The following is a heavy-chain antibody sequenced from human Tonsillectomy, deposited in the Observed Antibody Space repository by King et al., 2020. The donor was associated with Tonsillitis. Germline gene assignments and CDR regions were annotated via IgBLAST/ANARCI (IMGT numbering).Heavy chain of an antibody. CDR2: LRDRNSIT. Sequence: QLVQSGGGLVQPGGSLRLSCVASGFTFSSYSMNWVRQAPGKGLEWVSYLRDRNSITYYADSVKGRFTISRDNAKNSLYLQMNSLRDEDTAVYYCARDLGGPDYWGQGTLVTVSS. CDR3: ARDLGGPDY. D-gene: IGHD2-15*01. V-gene: IGHV3-48*02. J-gene: IGHJ4*02. CDR1: GFTFSSYS.